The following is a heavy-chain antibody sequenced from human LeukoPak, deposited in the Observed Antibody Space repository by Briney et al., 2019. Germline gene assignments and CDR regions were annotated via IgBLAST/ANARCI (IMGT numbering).Heavy chain of an antibody. CDR1: GYTFTTYG. CDR2: ISAYNGNT. J-gene: IGHJ4*02. CDR3: AREFCANGVCYLGSNYYFDY. D-gene: IGHD2-8*01. V-gene: IGHV1-18*01. Sequence: GDSVKVSCKASGYTFTTYGFSWVRQAPGQGLEWMGGISAYNGNTNYAQKLQGRVTMTTDTSTGTAYMELRSLTSDDTAVYYRAREFCANGVCYLGSNYYFDYWGQGTLVTVSS.